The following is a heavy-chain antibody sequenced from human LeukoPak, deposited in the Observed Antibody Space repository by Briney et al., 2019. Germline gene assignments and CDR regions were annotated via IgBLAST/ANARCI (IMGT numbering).Heavy chain of an antibody. CDR1: GDSISGYS. CDR3: ARAPYGSGFDY. CDR2: IYYSGST. D-gene: IGHD3-10*01. Sequence: PSETLSLTCTVSGDSISGYSWSWIRQPPGKGLEWIGYIYYSGSTNYNPSLKSRVTMSVDTSKNKLSLKLSSVTAADTAVYYCARAPYGSGFDYWGQGTLVTVSS. V-gene: IGHV4-59*01. J-gene: IGHJ4*02.